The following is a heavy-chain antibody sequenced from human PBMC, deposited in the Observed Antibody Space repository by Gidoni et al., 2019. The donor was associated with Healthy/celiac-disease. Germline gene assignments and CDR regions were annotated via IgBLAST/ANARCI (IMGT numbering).Heavy chain of an antibody. CDR2: ISYDGSNK. V-gene: IGHV3-30-3*01. CDR1: GFTFSSYA. Sequence: GSLRLSCAASGFTFSSYAMHWVRQAPGEGLEWVAVISYDGSNKYYADSVKGRFTISRDNSKNTLYLQMNSLRAEDTAVYYCARGGLLYSSSWYGAGYYYYYYGMDVWGQGTTVTVSS. J-gene: IGHJ6*02. D-gene: IGHD6-13*01. CDR3: ARGGLLYSSSWYGAGYYYYYYGMDV.